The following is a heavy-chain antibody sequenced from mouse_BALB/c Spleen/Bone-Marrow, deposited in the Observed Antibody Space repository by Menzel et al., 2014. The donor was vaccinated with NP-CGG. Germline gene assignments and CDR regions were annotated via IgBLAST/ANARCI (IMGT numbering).Heavy chain of an antibody. J-gene: IGHJ3*01. Sequence: EVKLVESGSVLVKPSQSLSLTCTVTAYSITSGYGWHWIRQFPGNKLEWMGYIHYSGTTHYNPSLKSRISITRDTSKNHIFLPMNNMTTEDTTAHNCAREARGPARVAYWGQGTLVTVSA. CDR2: IHYSGTT. V-gene: IGHV3-1*02. CDR1: AYSITSGYG. CDR3: AREARGPARVAY. D-gene: IGHD1-2*01.